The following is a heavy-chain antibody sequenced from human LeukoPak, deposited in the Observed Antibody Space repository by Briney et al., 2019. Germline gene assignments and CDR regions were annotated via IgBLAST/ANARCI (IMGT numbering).Heavy chain of an antibody. J-gene: IGHJ4*02. CDR1: GFTFSSYG. CDR2: ISYDGSNK. V-gene: IGHV3-30*18. Sequence: GRSLRLSCAVSGFTFSSYGMHWVRQAPGKGLEWVAVISYDGSNKYYADSVKGRFTISRDNSKNTLYLQMNILRAEDTAGYYCAKAYCSGGSCYWVYFDYWGQGTLVGVSS. D-gene: IGHD2-15*01. CDR3: AKAYCSGGSCYWVYFDY.